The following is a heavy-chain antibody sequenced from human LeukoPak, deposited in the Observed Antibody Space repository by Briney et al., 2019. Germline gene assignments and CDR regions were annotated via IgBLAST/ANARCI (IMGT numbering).Heavy chain of an antibody. J-gene: IGHJ3*02. CDR2: INHSGST. Sequence: PSQTLSLTCTVSGGSISSGDYYWSWIRQPPGKGLEWIGEINHSGSTNYNPSLKSRVTISVDTSKNQFSLKLSSVTAADTAVYYCAKYYYGSGSYYTPIQAFDIWGQGTMVTVSS. V-gene: IGHV4-30-4*08. CDR1: GGSISSGDYY. CDR3: AKYYYGSGSYYTPIQAFDI. D-gene: IGHD3-10*01.